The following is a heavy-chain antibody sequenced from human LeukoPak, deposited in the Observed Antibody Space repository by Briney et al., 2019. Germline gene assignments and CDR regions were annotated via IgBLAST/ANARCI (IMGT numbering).Heavy chain of an antibody. CDR2: IYYTDT. Sequence: PSETLSLTCAVSGGSISSGDYSWSWIRQPPGKGLEWIGYIYYTDTYYNPSLKSRVTISLHTSKNQFSLKLSSVTAADTAVYYCARVRYYYDSSGYSVDAFDIWGQGTMVTVSS. J-gene: IGHJ3*02. CDR3: ARVRYYYDSSGYSVDAFDI. D-gene: IGHD3-22*01. CDR1: GGSISSGDYS. V-gene: IGHV4-30-4*07.